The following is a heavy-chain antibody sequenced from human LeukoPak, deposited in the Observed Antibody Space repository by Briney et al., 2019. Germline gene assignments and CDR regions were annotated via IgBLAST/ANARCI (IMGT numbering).Heavy chain of an antibody. CDR1: GYTFTSYD. Sequence: ASVKVSCKASGYTFTSYDINWVRQATGQGLEWMGWMNPNSGNTGYAQKFEGRVTMTRNTSISTAYMELSSLRSEDTAVYYCARSCTSCYGKGWFDPWGQGTLVTVSS. CDR3: ARSCTSCYGKGWFDP. V-gene: IGHV1-8*01. D-gene: IGHD2-2*01. CDR2: MNPNSGNT. J-gene: IGHJ5*02.